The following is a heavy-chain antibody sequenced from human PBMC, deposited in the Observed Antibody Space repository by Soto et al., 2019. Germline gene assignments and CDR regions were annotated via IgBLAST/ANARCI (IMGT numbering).Heavy chain of an antibody. CDR1: GGIFSSNT. CDR2: IIPLFGTA. V-gene: IGHV1-69*06. J-gene: IGHJ4*02. D-gene: IGHD2-21*02. Sequence: QVYLVQSGAEVKKPGSSVKISCKASGGIFSSNTINWVRQAAGQGLEWMGGIIPLFGTANYAEKFQGRVTITADKSTKTAYMELTSLRSEDTAVYYCASKAACGGDCYAFDSGGQGTLVTVSS. CDR3: ASKAACGGDCYAFDS.